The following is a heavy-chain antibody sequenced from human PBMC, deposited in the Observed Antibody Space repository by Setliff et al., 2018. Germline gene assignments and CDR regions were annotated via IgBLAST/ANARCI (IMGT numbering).Heavy chain of an antibody. V-gene: IGHV3-11*04. D-gene: IGHD2-8*01. Sequence: GGSLRLFCAASGFSFSGSYMSWVRQAPGKGLEWISKISGGGNTMYYADSVRGRLTISRDNAKNSLYLQMNSLRAEDTAVYFCARDGVMYGMDVWGQGTTVTVSS. J-gene: IGHJ6*02. CDR1: GFSFSGSY. CDR2: ISGGGNTM. CDR3: ARDGVMYGMDV.